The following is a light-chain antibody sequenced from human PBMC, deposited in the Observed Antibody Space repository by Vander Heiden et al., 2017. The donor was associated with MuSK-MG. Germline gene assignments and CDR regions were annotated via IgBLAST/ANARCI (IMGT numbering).Light chain of an antibody. V-gene: IGLV2-14*04. CDR1: SSDVGGYNY. Sequence: TSSDVGGYNYVSWYQQHPGKAPKLMIYDVSNRPSGVSNRFSGSKSGNTASLTISGLRAEDEADYYCSSYTSSSTPAVFGTGTKVTVL. J-gene: IGLJ1*01. CDR2: DVS. CDR3: SSYTSSSTPAV.